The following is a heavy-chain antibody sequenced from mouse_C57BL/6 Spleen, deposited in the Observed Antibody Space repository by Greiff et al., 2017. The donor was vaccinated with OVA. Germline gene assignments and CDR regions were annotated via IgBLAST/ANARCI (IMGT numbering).Heavy chain of an antibody. Sequence: EVKLMESGGGLVQPGGSLKLSCAASGFTFSDYYMYWVRQTPEKRLEWVAYISNGGGSTYYPDTVKGRFTISRDKAKNTLYLQMSRLKSEDTAMDYCARHGDYGWYFDVWGTGTTVTVSS. V-gene: IGHV5-12*01. J-gene: IGHJ1*03. CDR1: GFTFSDYY. D-gene: IGHD2-4*01. CDR2: ISNGGGST. CDR3: ARHGDYGWYFDV.